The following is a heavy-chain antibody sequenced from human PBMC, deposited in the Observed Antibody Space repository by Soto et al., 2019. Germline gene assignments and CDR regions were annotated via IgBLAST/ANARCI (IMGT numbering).Heavy chain of an antibody. CDR2: ISSSSSTI. D-gene: IGHD6-13*01. Sequence: EVQLVESGGGLVQPGGSLRLSCAASGFTFSSYSMNWVRQAPGKGLEWVSYISSSSSTIYYADSVKGRFTISRDNAKNSRYLQMNSLRAEDTAEYYCARHPERIAEIGWFDPWGQGTLVTVSS. CDR3: ARHPERIAEIGWFDP. V-gene: IGHV3-48*01. CDR1: GFTFSSYS. J-gene: IGHJ5*02.